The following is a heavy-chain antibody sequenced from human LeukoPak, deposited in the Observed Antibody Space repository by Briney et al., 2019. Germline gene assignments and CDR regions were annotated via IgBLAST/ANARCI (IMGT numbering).Heavy chain of an antibody. CDR2: INWNGRVT. Sequence: GGSLRLSCAASGFTFDDYATNWVRQVPGRGLEWVSGINWNGRVTEYADSVKDRFTISRQNTKNSLYLYMNNLGGEDTALYFCARGSVQLWLRDTYYYMDVWGKGTTVTVSS. CDR1: GFTFDDYA. J-gene: IGHJ6*03. CDR3: ARGSVQLWLRDTYYYMDV. D-gene: IGHD5-18*01. V-gene: IGHV3-20*04.